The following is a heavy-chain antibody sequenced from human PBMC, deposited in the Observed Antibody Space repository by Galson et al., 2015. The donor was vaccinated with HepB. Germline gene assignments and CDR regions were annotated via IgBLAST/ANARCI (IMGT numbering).Heavy chain of an antibody. J-gene: IGHJ6*03. Sequence: SVKVSCKASGYTFTGYYMHWVRQAPGQGLEWMGWINPNSGGTNYAQKFQGRVTMTRDTSISTAYMELSRLRSDDTAVYYCARDLFIAVANQRYYYYYMDVWGKGTTVTVSS. CDR1: GYTFTGYY. V-gene: IGHV1-2*02. D-gene: IGHD6-19*01. CDR2: INPNSGGT. CDR3: ARDLFIAVANQRYYYYYMDV.